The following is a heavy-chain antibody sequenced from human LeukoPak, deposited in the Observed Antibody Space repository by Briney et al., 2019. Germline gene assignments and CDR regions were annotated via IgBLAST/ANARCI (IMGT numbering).Heavy chain of an antibody. Sequence: SETLSLTYTVSGGSIGTNYWTWIRQPPGKGLEYIGYIYYTGGTNYNPSLKSRVTISVDTSKNQFSLKLSSVTAADTAVYFCARETAYSSGWTSWGQGILVTVSS. D-gene: IGHD6-19*01. CDR3: ARETAYSSGWTS. J-gene: IGHJ5*02. CDR1: GGSIGTNY. CDR2: IYYTGGT. V-gene: IGHV4-59*12.